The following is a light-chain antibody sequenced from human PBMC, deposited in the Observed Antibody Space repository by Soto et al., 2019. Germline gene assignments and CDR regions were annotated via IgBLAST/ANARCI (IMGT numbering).Light chain of an antibody. V-gene: IGKV3-20*01. Sequence: EIVLTQSPGTLSLSPGERATLSCRASQSVSSSYLAWYQQKPGQAPRLLIYGASSRATGIPDRFSGSGSGTDVTLTISRREPEDFAVYYCQQDGSSSITFGQGTRLEIK. J-gene: IGKJ5*01. CDR1: QSVSSSY. CDR3: QQDGSSSIT. CDR2: GAS.